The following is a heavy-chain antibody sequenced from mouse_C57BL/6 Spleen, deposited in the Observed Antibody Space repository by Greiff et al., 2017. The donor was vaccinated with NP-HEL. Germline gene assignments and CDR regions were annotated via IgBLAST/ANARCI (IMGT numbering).Heavy chain of an antibody. Sequence: QVQLKQPGAELVRPGSSVKLSCKASGYTFTSYWMDWVKQRPGQGLEWIGNIYPSDSETHYNQKFKDKATLTVDKSSSTAYMQLSSLTSEDSAVYYCARSALYFDYWGQGTTLTVSS. D-gene: IGHD6-1*01. CDR3: ARSALYFDY. CDR1: GYTFTSYW. V-gene: IGHV1-61*01. J-gene: IGHJ2*01. CDR2: IYPSDSET.